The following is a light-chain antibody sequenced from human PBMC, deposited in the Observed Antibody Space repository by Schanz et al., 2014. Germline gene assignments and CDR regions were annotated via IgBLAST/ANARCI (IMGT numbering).Light chain of an antibody. J-gene: IGLJ3*02. CDR1: SSDVGAYTY. V-gene: IGLV2-11*01. CDR2: DVT. Sequence: QSALTQPRSVSGSPGQSVTISCTGTSSDVGAYTYVSWYQQPPGKAPKLMIYDVTERPSGVPDRFSGSKSGNTASLTISGLQAEDEADYYCSSYTSSNTVVFGGGTKVTVL. CDR3: SSYTSSNTVV.